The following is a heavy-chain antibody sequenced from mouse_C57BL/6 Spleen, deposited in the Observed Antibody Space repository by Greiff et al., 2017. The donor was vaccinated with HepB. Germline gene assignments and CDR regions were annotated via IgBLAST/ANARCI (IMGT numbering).Heavy chain of an antibody. J-gene: IGHJ2*01. V-gene: IGHV5-4*03. Sequence: DVKLVESGGGLVKPGGSLKLSCAASGFTFSSYAMSWVRQTPEKRLEWVATVSDGGSYTYYPDNVKGRFTISRDNATNNLYLQMSHLKSEDTAMYYCARYRTETWGYFDYWGQGTTLTVSS. CDR2: VSDGGSYT. D-gene: IGHD2-14*01. CDR1: GFTFSSYA. CDR3: ARYRTETWGYFDY.